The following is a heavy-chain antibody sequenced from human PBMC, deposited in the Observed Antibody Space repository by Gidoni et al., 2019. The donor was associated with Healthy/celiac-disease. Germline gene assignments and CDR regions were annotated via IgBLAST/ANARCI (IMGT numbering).Heavy chain of an antibody. CDR2: INNDGSST. J-gene: IGHJ4*02. D-gene: IGHD3-22*01. V-gene: IGHV3-74*01. Sequence: EVQLVESGAGLVQPGGSLRLSCPASGFPFSSYWMHCVRQAPGKGLVWVSRINNDGSSTRYADSVKGRFTISRDNAKNTLYLQMNSLRAEDTAVYYCARDRYDSSGYYGDYWGQGTLVTVSS. CDR3: ARDRYDSSGYYGDY. CDR1: GFPFSSYW.